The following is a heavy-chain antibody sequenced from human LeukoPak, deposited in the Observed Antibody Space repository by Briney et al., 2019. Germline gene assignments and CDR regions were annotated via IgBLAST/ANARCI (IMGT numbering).Heavy chain of an antibody. Sequence: PGGSLRLSCAASGFTFSSYAMSWVRQAPGKGLEWVSAISDSGGSTYYADSVKGRFTISRDNSKNTLYLQMNSLRAEDTAVYYCAKGSRAQGYYFDFWGQGTLVTVSS. J-gene: IGHJ4*02. D-gene: IGHD3-10*01. V-gene: IGHV3-23*01. CDR1: GFTFSSYA. CDR2: ISDSGGST. CDR3: AKGSRAQGYYFDF.